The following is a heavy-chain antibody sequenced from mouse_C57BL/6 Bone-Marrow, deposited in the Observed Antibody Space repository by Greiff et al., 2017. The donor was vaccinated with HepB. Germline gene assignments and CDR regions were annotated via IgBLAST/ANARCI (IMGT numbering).Heavy chain of an antibody. CDR3: ARGAYFLAWFAY. D-gene: IGHD2-10*01. CDR1: GYSITSCYY. Sequence: EVKLLESGPGLVKPSQSLSLTCSVTGYSITSCYYWNWIRQFPGNKLEWMGYISYDGSNNYNPSLKNRISITRDTSKNQFFLKLNSVTTEDTATYYCARGAYFLAWFAYWGQGTLVTVSA. J-gene: IGHJ3*01. V-gene: IGHV3-6*01. CDR2: ISYDGSN.